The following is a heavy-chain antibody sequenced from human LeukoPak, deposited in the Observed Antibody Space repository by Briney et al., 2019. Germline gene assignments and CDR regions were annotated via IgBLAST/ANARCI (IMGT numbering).Heavy chain of an antibody. J-gene: IGHJ4*02. V-gene: IGHV4-38-2*01. CDR3: ARWLQLIGYDY. Sequence: NPSETLSLTCAVSGYSISSGYYWGWIRQPPGRGLEWIGSIYHSGSTYYNPSLKCRVTISVDTSKNQFSLKLSSVTAADTAVYYCARWLQLIGYDYWGQGTLVTVSS. D-gene: IGHD5-24*01. CDR1: GYSISSGYY. CDR2: IYHSGST.